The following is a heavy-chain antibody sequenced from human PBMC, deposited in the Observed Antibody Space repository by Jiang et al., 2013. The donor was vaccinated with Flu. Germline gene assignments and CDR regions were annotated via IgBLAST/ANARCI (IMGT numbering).Heavy chain of an antibody. CDR2: INPNTGNP. V-gene: IGHV7-4-1*02. D-gene: IGHD4-17*01. CDR3: ARRSPTDY. J-gene: IGHJ1*01. CDR1: GYSFTTYS. Sequence: ELKRPGASVKISCKTSGYSFTTYSVNWVRQAPGQGLEWMGWINPNTGNPIYAQGFTGRFVFSLDTSVSTAYLQINNLETADTAVYYCARRSPTDYWGQGTLVTVSS.